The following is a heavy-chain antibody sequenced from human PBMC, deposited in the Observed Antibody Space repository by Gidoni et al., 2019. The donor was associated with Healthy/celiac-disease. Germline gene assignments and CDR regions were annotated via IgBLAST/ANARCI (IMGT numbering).Heavy chain of an antibody. J-gene: IGHJ6*02. Sequence: EVQLVESGGGLVQPGGSLRLSCAASGFTLSSYWMSWVRQAPGKGLEWVANIKQDGSEKYYVDSVKGRFTISRDNVKNSLYLQMNSLRAEDTAVYYCARARFLEWSDYYYGMDVWGQGTTVTVSS. CDR1: GFTLSSYW. CDR2: IKQDGSEK. D-gene: IGHD3-3*01. CDR3: ARARFLEWSDYYYGMDV. V-gene: IGHV3-7*01.